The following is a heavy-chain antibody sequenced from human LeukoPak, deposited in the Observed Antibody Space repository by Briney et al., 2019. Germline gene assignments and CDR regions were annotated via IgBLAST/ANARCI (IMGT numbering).Heavy chain of an antibody. Sequence: SETLSLTCAVYGGSFSGYYWSWIRQPPGKGLEWIGEINHSGSTNYNPSLKSRVTISVDTSKNQFSLKLSSVTAADTAVYYCARGRDISFDYWGQGTLVTVTS. CDR2: INHSGST. J-gene: IGHJ4*02. CDR3: ARGRDISFDY. CDR1: GGSFSGYY. V-gene: IGHV4-34*01.